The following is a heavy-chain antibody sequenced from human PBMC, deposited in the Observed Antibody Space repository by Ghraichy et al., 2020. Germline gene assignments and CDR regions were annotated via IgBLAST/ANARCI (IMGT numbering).Heavy chain of an antibody. J-gene: IGHJ6*02. Sequence: ETLSLTCTVSGGSISSYYWSWIRQPAGKGLEWIGRIYTSGSTNYNPSLKSRITMSVDTSKNQFSLKLSSVTAADTAVYYCARAGSPRVAYYGMDVWGQGTTVTVSS. CDR3: ARAGSPRVAYYGMDV. CDR2: IYTSGST. CDR1: GGSISSYY. V-gene: IGHV4-4*07. D-gene: IGHD2-15*01.